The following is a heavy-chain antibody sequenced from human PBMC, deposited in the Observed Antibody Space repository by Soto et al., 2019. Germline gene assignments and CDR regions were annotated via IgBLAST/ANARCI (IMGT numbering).Heavy chain of an antibody. CDR1: GFTFSSYA. CDR3: ARVEVAPSRGGDGQNGDFDY. D-gene: IGHD2-15*01. J-gene: IGHJ4*02. CDR2: ISYDGSNK. Sequence: QVQLVESGGGVVQPGRSLRLSCAASGFTFSSYAMHWVRQAPGKGLEWVAVISYDGSNKYYADSVKGRFTISRDNSKNTLYLQMNSLRAEDTAVYYCARVEVAPSRGGDGQNGDFDYWGQGTLVTVSS. V-gene: IGHV3-30-3*01.